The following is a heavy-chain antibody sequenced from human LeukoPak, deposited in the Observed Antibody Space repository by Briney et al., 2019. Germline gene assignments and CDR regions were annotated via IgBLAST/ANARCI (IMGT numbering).Heavy chain of an antibody. V-gene: IGHV4-34*01. CDR2: INHSGST. J-gene: IGHJ5*02. D-gene: IGHD6-13*01. CDR1: GGSFSGYY. CDR3: ARGVRRSWYGVVDWFDR. Sequence: SETLSLTCAVYGGSFSGYYWSWIRQPPGKGLECIGEINHSGSTNYNPSLKSRVTISVDTSKNQFSLKRSAVTAAYTAVYYVARGVRRSWYGVVDWFDRWGQGTLVTVSS.